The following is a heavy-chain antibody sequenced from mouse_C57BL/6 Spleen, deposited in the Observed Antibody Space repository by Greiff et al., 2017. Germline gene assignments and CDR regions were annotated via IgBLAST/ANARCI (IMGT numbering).Heavy chain of an antibody. J-gene: IGHJ4*01. CDR1: GYAFTNYL. CDR2: INPGSGGT. Sequence: VQLQQSGAELVRPGTSVKVSCKASGYAFTNYLIEWVKQRPGQGLEWIGVINPGSGGTNYNEKFKGKATLTADKSSCTAYMQLSSLTSECSAVYFCARSGGYDLGYAMDYWGQGTSVTVSS. CDR3: ARSGGYDLGYAMDY. D-gene: IGHD2-2*01. V-gene: IGHV1-54*01.